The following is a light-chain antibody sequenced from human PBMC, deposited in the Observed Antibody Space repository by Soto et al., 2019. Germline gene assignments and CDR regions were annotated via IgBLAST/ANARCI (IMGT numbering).Light chain of an antibody. V-gene: IGKV1-12*01. CDR3: QQANSCPPT. CDR2: AAS. J-gene: IGKJ1*01. CDR1: QGISSW. Sequence: DIQMTQSPSSVSASVGDRVTITCRASQGISSWLAWYQKKPGKAPKLLIYAASSLQSGVPSRFSGSGSGTDFTLTISSLQPEDFATYYCQQANSCPPTFGQGTKVEIK.